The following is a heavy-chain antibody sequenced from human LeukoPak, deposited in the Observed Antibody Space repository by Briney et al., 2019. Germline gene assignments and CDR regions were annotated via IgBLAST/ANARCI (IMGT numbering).Heavy chain of an antibody. J-gene: IGHJ3*02. CDR1: GYTFTGYY. CDR3: ARTIFGVVTDDAFDI. Sequence: EASVKVSCKASGYTFTGYYMHWVRQAPGQGLEWMGWINPNSGGTNYAQKFQGRVTMTRDTSISTAYMELSRLRSDDTAVYYCARTIFGVVTDDAFDIWGQGTMVTVSS. CDR2: INPNSGGT. D-gene: IGHD3-3*01. V-gene: IGHV1-2*02.